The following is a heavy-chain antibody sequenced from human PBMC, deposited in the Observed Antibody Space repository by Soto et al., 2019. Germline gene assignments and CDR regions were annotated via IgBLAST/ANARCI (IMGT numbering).Heavy chain of an antibody. D-gene: IGHD6-19*01. CDR2: IGPSDSYT. V-gene: IGHV5-10-1*01. Sequence: PGESLKISCKVSGYSFTSYWISWVRQMPGKGLEWMGRIGPSDSYTNYSPSFQGHVTISADKFISTAYLQWSSLKASGTSMYYCASGRIAVAGTDYGIDVCGQGTTVTAP. CDR1: GYSFTSYW. CDR3: ASGRIAVAGTDYGIDV. J-gene: IGHJ6*02.